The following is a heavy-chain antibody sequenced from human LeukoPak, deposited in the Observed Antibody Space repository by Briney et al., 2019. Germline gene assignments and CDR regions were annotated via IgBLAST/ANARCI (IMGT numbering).Heavy chain of an antibody. V-gene: IGHV5-51*01. J-gene: IGHJ4*02. Sequence: GESLKISCKASGYKFTSYWIGWVRQMPGKGPEWMGIIYPDDSDIRYSPSFQGQVTISADKSLSTAYLQWSSLKASDSAMYYCARHPYDVFAGYYLDYWGQGTLATVSS. CDR2: IYPDDSDI. CDR1: GYKFTSYW. D-gene: IGHD3-16*01. CDR3: ARHPYDVFAGYYLDY.